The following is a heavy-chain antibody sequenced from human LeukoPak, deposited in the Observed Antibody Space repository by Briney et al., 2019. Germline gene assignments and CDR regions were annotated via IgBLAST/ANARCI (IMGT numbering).Heavy chain of an antibody. CDR3: ARDLGGEWELLYFDY. V-gene: IGHV1-46*01. Sequence: ASVKVSCKASGYTFTSYYMHWVRQAPGQGLEWMGIINPSGGSTSYAQKFQGRVTITADESTSTAYMELSSLRSEDTAVYYCARDLGGEWELLYFDYWGQGTLVTVSS. D-gene: IGHD1-26*01. J-gene: IGHJ4*02. CDR2: INPSGGST. CDR1: GYTFTSYY.